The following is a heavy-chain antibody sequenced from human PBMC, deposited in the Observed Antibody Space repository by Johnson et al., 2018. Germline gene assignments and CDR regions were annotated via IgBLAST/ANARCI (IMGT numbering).Heavy chain of an antibody. V-gene: IGHV3-48*01. Sequence: VQSGGSLRLSCAASGFTFRTYSMNWVRQAPGKGLEWISYISSTSTTIYYADSVRGRFTISRDNAKNSMYLQMNTLRAEDTAMYYCARIFDAFDIWGQGIMVTVSS. CDR1: GFTFRTYS. CDR2: ISSTSTTI. J-gene: IGHJ3*02. CDR3: ARIFDAFDI.